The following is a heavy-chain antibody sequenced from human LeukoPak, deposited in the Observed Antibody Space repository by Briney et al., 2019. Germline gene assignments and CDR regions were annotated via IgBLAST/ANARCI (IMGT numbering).Heavy chain of an antibody. J-gene: IGHJ4*02. V-gene: IGHV4-59*01. D-gene: IGHD6-19*01. CDR3: ARGSGWLPDS. CDR1: VGSISGYY. CDR2: IYDSGNT. Sequence: PSETLSLTCTVSVGSISGYYWSWIRQSPGKGLERIGHIYDSGNTNYNPSLKSRVTISVDTSKNEFSLQLTSVTAADTAVYYCARGSGWLPDSWGQGTRVTVSS.